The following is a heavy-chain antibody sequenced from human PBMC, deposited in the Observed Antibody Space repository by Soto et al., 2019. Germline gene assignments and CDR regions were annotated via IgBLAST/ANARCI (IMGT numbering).Heavy chain of an antibody. CDR2: ISGSGGST. D-gene: IGHD6-13*01. V-gene: IGHV3-23*01. CDR1: GFTFSSYA. J-gene: IGHJ4*02. CDR3: AKEIAAAGTPFDY. Sequence: EVQLLESGGGLVQPGGSLRLSCAASGFTFSSYAMSWVRQAPGKGLEWVSAISGSGGSTYYADSVKGRFTITRDNSKNKLYLQMNSLRAEDTAVYYCAKEIAAAGTPFDYWGQGTLVTVSS.